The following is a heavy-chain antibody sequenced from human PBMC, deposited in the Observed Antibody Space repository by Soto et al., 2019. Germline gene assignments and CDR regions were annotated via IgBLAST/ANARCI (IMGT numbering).Heavy chain of an antibody. J-gene: IGHJ5*02. CDR1: GYTFTDYY. CDR3: ARDHSLDIWSGSWFDP. Sequence: ASVKVSCKASGYTFTDYYIHWVRQAPGQGLEWMGWINPNSGGTNYAQKFQGWVTMTRDTSISTAYMELSRLRSDDTAVYYCARDHSLDIWSGSWFDPWGEGTLVTVSS. V-gene: IGHV1-2*04. CDR2: INPNSGGT. D-gene: IGHD3-3*01.